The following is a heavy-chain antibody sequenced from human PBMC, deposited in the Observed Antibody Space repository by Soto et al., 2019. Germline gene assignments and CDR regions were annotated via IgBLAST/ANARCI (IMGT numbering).Heavy chain of an antibody. D-gene: IGHD6-19*01. J-gene: IGHJ6*02. V-gene: IGHV4-61*01. CDR2: IYYSGNT. Sequence: SETLSLTCTVSGGSVSSGSYYWSWIRQPPGKGLEWIGYIYYSGNTIYNPSVKSRVTISVDTSKNQFSLKLSSVTAADTAVYYCAGGIILAGIFIDYYGMDVWGQGTTVTVSS. CDR3: AGGIILAGIFIDYYGMDV. CDR1: GGSVSSGSYY.